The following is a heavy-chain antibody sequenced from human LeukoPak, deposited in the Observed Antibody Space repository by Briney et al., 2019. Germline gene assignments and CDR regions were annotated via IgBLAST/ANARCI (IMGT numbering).Heavy chain of an antibody. Sequence: SETLSLTCTVSGGSISSSSYYWGWIRQPPGKGLEWIGSIYYSGSTYYNPSLKSRVTISVDTSKNQFSLKLSSVTAADTAVYYCARGSYDRDAFDIWGKGQWSPSLQ. J-gene: IGHJ3*02. D-gene: IGHD3-10*01. CDR1: GGSISSSSYY. CDR3: ARGSYDRDAFDI. V-gene: IGHV4-39*01. CDR2: IYYSGST.